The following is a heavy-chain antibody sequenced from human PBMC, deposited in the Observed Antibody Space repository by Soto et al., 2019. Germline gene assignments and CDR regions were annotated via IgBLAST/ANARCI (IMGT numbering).Heavy chain of an antibody. Sequence: GASVKVSCKASGGTLSSYAISWVRQAPGQGLEWMGGIIPIFGTANYAQKFQGRVTITADESTSTAYMELSSLRSEDTAVYYCATEFHYGGYGSLYFDYWGQGTLVTVSS. V-gene: IGHV1-69*13. J-gene: IGHJ4*02. CDR1: GGTLSSYA. D-gene: IGHD2-21*01. CDR2: IIPIFGTA. CDR3: ATEFHYGGYGSLYFDY.